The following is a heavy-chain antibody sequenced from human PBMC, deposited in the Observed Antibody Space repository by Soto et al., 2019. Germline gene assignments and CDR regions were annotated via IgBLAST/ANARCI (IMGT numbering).Heavy chain of an antibody. CDR1: GFTVTSYH. Sequence: EVQLVESGGGLIQPGGSLRLSCAASGFTVTSYHMSWVRQAPGKGLEWDSIIYRGGSTYYADAVKGRFTISRDNSKYTLYLQMNSPRAYCSAVYYCATGGRSWDGGICYTYWGQGTLVTVSS. J-gene: IGHJ4*02. CDR3: ATGGRSWDGGICYTY. V-gene: IGHV3-53*01. D-gene: IGHD2-15*01. CDR2: IYRGGST.